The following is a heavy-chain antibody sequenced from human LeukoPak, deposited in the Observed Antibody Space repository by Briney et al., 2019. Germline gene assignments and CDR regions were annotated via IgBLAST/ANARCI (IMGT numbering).Heavy chain of an antibody. V-gene: IGHV3-48*02. D-gene: IGHD1-26*01. Sequence: GGSLRLSCAASGFTFSSYSMNWVRQAPGKGREWVSHMTGRFTISRDNAKNSLYLQMNSLRDEDTAVYYCASSGTYRFDYWGQGTLVTVSS. CDR3: ASSGTYRFDY. J-gene: IGHJ4*02. CDR1: GFTFSSYS.